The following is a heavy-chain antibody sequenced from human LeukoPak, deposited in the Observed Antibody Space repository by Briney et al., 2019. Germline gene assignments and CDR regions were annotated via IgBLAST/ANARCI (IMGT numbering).Heavy chain of an antibody. CDR2: ISSSGSTI. CDR1: GFTVSSNY. V-gene: IGHV3-11*01. D-gene: IGHD6-19*01. J-gene: IGHJ4*02. CDR3: ARDWPIGLVRY. Sequence: GGSLRLSCAASGFTVSSNYMSWIRQAPGKGLEWVSYISSSGSTIYYADSVKGRFTVSRDNAKNSLYLQMNSLRAEDTAVYYCARDWPIGLVRYWGQGTLVTVSS.